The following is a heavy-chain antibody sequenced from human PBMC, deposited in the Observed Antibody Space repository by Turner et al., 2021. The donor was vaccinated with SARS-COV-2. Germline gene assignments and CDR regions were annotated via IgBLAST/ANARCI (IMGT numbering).Heavy chain of an antibody. J-gene: IGHJ3*01. CDR3: AKPSSGTTVISAFDV. V-gene: IGHV3-23*01. CDR1: GFRFDTFA. Sequence: EGRLLESGGDLVQPGGALSPSCAAAGFRFDTFAMTWVRRAPGKGLEWVSGISVRGVKTYYADSVKGRFTISRDNSKKMLYLQLNSLRAEDTAVYYCAKPSSGTTVISAFDVWGQGTMVTVSS. CDR2: ISVRGVKT. D-gene: IGHD4-4*01.